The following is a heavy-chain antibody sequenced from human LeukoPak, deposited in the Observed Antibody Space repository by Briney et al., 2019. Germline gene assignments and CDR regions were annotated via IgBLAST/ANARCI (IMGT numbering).Heavy chain of an antibody. Sequence: GGSLRLSCAASGFTFSSYSMNWVRQAPGKGLEWVSAIHNGGGTTSYADSVKGRFTISRDNSKNTLFLQMNSLRAEDTAVYYCAKVRPRRPMVRGAKPPFYFDYWGQGTLVTVSS. D-gene: IGHD3-10*01. CDR1: GFTFSSYS. J-gene: IGHJ4*02. CDR2: IHNGGGTT. CDR3: AKVRPRRPMVRGAKPPFYFDY. V-gene: IGHV3-23*01.